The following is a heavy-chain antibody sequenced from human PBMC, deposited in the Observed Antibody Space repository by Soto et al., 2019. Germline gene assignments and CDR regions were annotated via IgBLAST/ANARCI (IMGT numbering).Heavy chain of an antibody. CDR1: GGSISSSSYY. CDR3: ARYCSGGSCYSNVGDAFDI. Sequence: ETLSLTCTVSGGSISSSSYYWGWIRQPPGKGLEWIGSIYYSGSTYYNPSLKSRVTISVDTSKNQFSLKLSSVTAADTAVYYCARYCSGGSCYSNVGDAFDIWGQGTMVTVSS. D-gene: IGHD2-15*01. J-gene: IGHJ3*02. V-gene: IGHV4-39*01. CDR2: IYYSGST.